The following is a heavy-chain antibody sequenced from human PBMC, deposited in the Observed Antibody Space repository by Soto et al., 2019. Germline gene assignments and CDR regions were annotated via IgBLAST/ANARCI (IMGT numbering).Heavy chain of an antibody. V-gene: IGHV1-18*04. CDR3: AREKRYAGYYDSSGYSDY. CDR1: GYTFTSYG. J-gene: IGHJ4*02. CDR2: ISAYNGNT. D-gene: IGHD3-22*01. Sequence: QVQLVQSGAEVKKPGASVKVSCKASGYTFTSYGISWVRQAPGQGLEWMGWISAYNGNTNYAQKLQGRVTMTTDTSTSTAYMELRSLRSYDTAVYDCAREKRYAGYYDSSGYSDYWGQGTLVTVSS.